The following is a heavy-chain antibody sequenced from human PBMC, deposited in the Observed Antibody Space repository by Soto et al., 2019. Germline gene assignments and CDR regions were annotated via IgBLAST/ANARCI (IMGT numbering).Heavy chain of an antibody. CDR1: GDSYSISTYS. CDR2: IYQSGVT. V-gene: IGHV4-30-2*01. CDR3: AGMPYTSGLRFDP. D-gene: IGHD6-19*01. Sequence: KSSETLSLTCTISGDSYSISTYSWSWIRQPPGKALQWIGFIYQSGVTSYNPSLASRVSMSRDRSNNQCSLKLKSVPAADTAVYFCAGMPYTSGLRFDPWGPGTLVTVSS. J-gene: IGHJ5*02.